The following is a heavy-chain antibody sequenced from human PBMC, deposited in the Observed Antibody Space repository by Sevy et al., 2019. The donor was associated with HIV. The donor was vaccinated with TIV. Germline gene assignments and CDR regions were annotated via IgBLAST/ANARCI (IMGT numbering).Heavy chain of an antibody. V-gene: IGHV3-23*01. J-gene: IGHJ3*02. D-gene: IGHD3-22*01. Sequence: GGSLRLSCAASGFTFSSYAMSWVRQAPGKGLEWVSAISGSGGSTYYADSVKGRFTISRDNSKNTMYLQMNSLRAEDTAVYYCAKEYYYDSSGSVGAFDIWGQGTMVPVSS. CDR2: ISGSGGST. CDR1: GFTFSSYA. CDR3: AKEYYYDSSGSVGAFDI.